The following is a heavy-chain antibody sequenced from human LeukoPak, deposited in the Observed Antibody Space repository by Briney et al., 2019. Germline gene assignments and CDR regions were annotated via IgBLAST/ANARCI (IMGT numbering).Heavy chain of an antibody. CDR1: GFTVSSNY. Sequence: GGSLRLSCAAFGFTVSSNYMSWVRQAPGKGLERLSVIYSGGTTYYPGSVKGRFTISRDNSKNTLYLQMNDLRAEDTAVYYCARLAVAYFDNWGQGTLVTVSS. CDR3: ARLAVAYFDN. V-gene: IGHV3-66*04. CDR2: IYSGGTT. J-gene: IGHJ4*02. D-gene: IGHD6-19*01.